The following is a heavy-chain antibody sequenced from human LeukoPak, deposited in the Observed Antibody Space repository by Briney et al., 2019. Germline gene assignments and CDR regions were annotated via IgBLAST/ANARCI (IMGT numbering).Heavy chain of an antibody. Sequence: ASVKVSFKASGYTFTGYYMHRVRQAPGQGLEWMGWINPNSGGTKYAQKFQGRVTMTRDTSISTAYMELSRLSSDDTAVYSCARDNGDYTTHFDYWGQGTLVTVSS. CDR1: GYTFTGYY. CDR2: INPNSGGT. J-gene: IGHJ4*02. CDR3: ARDNGDYTTHFDY. D-gene: IGHD4-17*01. V-gene: IGHV1-2*02.